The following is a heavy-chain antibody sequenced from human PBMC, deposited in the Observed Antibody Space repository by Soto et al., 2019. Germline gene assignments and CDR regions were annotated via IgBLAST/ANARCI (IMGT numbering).Heavy chain of an antibody. Sequence: SATLSLTCTLSRRSITTYSWSWTRQSPAKGLEWIGYIFSSGSTNYNPSLKSRVTISVDTSKNQFSLKLNSVSAADTAVYYCARREGGYPFDYWGQGALVTVS. CDR1: RRSITTYS. CDR3: ARREGGYPFDY. D-gene: IGHD6-13*01. J-gene: IGHJ4*02. CDR2: IFSSGST. V-gene: IGHV4-59*08.